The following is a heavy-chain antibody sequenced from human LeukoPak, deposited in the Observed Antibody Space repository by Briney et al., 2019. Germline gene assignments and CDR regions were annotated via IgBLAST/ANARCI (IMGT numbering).Heavy chain of an antibody. CDR2: IYYSGRT. V-gene: IGHV4-59*01. Sequence: PSETLSLTCTVSGGSISDYYWNWMRQPPGKGLEWIGYIYYSGRTNYNPSLKSRVSISVDTSKNQFSLKLSSVTAADTAVYYCARDFRGSVDAFDIWSQGTMVAVSS. J-gene: IGHJ3*02. CDR3: ARDFRGSVDAFDI. CDR1: GGSISDYY.